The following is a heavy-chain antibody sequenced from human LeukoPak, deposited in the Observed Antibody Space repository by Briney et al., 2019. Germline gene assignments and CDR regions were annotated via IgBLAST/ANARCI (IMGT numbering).Heavy chain of an antibody. D-gene: IGHD4-17*01. J-gene: IGHJ4*02. Sequence: SETLSLTCTVSGGSISSYYWSWIRQPPGKGLEWIGYIYYSGSTNYNPSLKSRVTISVDTSKNQFSLKLSSVTAADTAVYYCARETIYWDYGFDYWGQGTLVTVSS. CDR2: IYYSGST. V-gene: IGHV4-59*01. CDR1: GGSISSYY. CDR3: ARETIYWDYGFDY.